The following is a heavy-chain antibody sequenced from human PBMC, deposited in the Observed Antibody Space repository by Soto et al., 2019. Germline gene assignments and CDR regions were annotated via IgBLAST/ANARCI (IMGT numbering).Heavy chain of an antibody. Sequence: ASVKVSCKASGYTFTSYGISWVRQAPGQGLEWMGWISAYNGNTNYAQKLQGRVTMTTDTSTSTAYMELRSLRSDDTAVYYCARDGYCSGGSCEPAYYYYYGMDVWGQGTTVTVSS. J-gene: IGHJ6*02. V-gene: IGHV1-18*01. D-gene: IGHD2-15*01. CDR1: GYTFTSYG. CDR2: ISAYNGNT. CDR3: ARDGYCSGGSCEPAYYYYYGMDV.